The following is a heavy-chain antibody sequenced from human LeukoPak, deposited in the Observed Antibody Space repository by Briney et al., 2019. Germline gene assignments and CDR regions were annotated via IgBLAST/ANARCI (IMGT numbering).Heavy chain of an antibody. CDR2: INHSGST. CDR3: ARVSGYGSWFDP. CDR1: GGSFSGYY. V-gene: IGHV4-34*01. D-gene: IGHD5-12*01. J-gene: IGHJ5*02. Sequence: PSETLSLTCAVYGGSFSGYYWSWIRQPPGKGLEWIGEINHSGSTNYNPSLKSRVTISVDTSKNQFSLKLSSVTAADTAVYYCARVSGYGSWFDPWGQGTLVTVSS.